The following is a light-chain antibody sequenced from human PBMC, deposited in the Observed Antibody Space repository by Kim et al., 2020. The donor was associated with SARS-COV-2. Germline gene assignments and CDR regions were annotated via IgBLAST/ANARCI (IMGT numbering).Light chain of an antibody. CDR2: GAS. CDR1: QSISSN. V-gene: IGKV3-15*01. CDR3: QQYNSWPQT. Sequence: VSPGERATLSCRASQSISSNLAWYQHKPGQAPRLLMYGASTRATDIPARFSGSGSGTEFTLTISSLQSEDFAVYYCQQYNSWPQTFGQGTKLEI. J-gene: IGKJ2*01.